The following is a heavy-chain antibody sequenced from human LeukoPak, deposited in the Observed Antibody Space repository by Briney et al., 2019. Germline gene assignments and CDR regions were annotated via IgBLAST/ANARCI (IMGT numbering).Heavy chain of an antibody. CDR2: IYPSGDST. Sequence: ASVKVSCKASGYTFTSYHMHWVRQAPGQGLEWMGIIYPSGDSTNYAQKFQGRVTMTRDASTSTVYMELSSLRSEDTAVYYCAQDSSGYYLFDFWGQGTLVTVSS. D-gene: IGHD3-22*01. V-gene: IGHV1-46*01. CDR1: GYTFTSYH. J-gene: IGHJ4*02. CDR3: AQDSSGYYLFDF.